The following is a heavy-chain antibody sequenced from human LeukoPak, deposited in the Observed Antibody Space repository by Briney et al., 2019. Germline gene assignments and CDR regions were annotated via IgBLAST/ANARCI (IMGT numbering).Heavy chain of an antibody. CDR3: ARERRYDFWSGLGYNWFDP. CDR2: IYTSGST. V-gene: IGHV4-61*02. Sequence: SQTLSLTCTVSGGSISSGSYYWSWIRQHPGKGLEWIGRIYTSGSTNYNPSLKSRVTISVDTSKNQFSLKLSSVTAADTAVYYCARERRYDFWSGLGYNWFDPWGQGTLVTVSS. CDR1: GGSISSGSYY. J-gene: IGHJ5*02. D-gene: IGHD3-3*01.